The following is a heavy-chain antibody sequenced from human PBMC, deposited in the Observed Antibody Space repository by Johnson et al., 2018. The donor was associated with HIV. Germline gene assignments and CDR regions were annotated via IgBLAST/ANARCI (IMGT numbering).Heavy chain of an antibody. V-gene: IGHV3-30*04. CDR1: GFTFSSYA. Sequence: VQLVESGGGVVQPGRSLRLSCAASGFTFSSYAMHWVRQAPGKGLEWVAVISYDGSNKYYADSVKGRFTISRDNSKYSLFLQMGSLRAEDMAVYYCAREGGGHDYGDRDAFDIWGQGTMVTVSS. J-gene: IGHJ3*02. D-gene: IGHD4-17*01. CDR2: ISYDGSNK. CDR3: AREGGGHDYGDRDAFDI.